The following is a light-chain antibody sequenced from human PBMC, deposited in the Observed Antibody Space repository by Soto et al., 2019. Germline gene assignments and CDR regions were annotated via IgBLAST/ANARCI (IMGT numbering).Light chain of an antibody. CDR2: DVT. J-gene: IGLJ1*01. CDR1: SSDIGDSNY. V-gene: IGLV2-14*03. CDR3: SSYATTSALYV. Sequence: QSVLTQPASVSGSPGQSITISCTGTSSDIGDSNYVSWYQQHPGKAPKLMIYDVTSRPSGVSNRFSGSKSGNTASLTISGPQAEDEADYYCSSYATTSALYVLGNGTKVTVL.